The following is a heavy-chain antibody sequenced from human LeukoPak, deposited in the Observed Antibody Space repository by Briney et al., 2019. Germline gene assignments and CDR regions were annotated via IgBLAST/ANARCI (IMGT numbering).Heavy chain of an antibody. J-gene: IGHJ4*02. Sequence: GGSLRLSCAASGFSFSSYSMNWARQSPGKGLEWDSYISSSSSTISYADSVKGRFTISRDNSKNTLYLQMNSLRAEDTAVYYCAKEVKYYYGSGSYIDYWGQGTLVTVSS. CDR2: ISSSSSTI. CDR1: GFSFSSYS. D-gene: IGHD3-10*01. CDR3: AKEVKYYYGSGSYIDY. V-gene: IGHV3-48*01.